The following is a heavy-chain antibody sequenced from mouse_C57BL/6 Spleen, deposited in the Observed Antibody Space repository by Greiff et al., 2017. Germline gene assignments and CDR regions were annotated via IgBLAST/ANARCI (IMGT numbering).Heavy chain of an antibody. V-gene: IGHV1-66*01. D-gene: IGHD4-1*01. CDR3: ERDWASDY. CDR2: IYPGSGNT. J-gene: IGHJ2*01. CDR1: GYSFTSYY. Sequence: QVQLKESGPELVKPGASVKISCKASGYSFTSYYIHWVKQRPGQGLEWIGWIYPGSGNTKYNEKFKGKATLTADTSSSTAYMQLSSLTSEDSAVYYCERDWASDYWGQGTTLTVAS.